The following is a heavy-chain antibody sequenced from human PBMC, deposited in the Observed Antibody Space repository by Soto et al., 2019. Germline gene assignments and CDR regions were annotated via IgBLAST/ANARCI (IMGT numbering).Heavy chain of an antibody. CDR1: GGDLRNSG. Sequence: QVHLVQSGAEMKKPGASVKVSCKVSGGDLRNSGISWVRQAPGQGLEWMGGIFPLLAMFDYSQKFQGRVPIAADASTHPAYMALGTPRAEPTAVYYGTKEDGAGFKSWGQGTLVIVSS. CDR3: TKEDGAGFKS. J-gene: IGHJ4*02. V-gene: IGHV1-69*04. CDR2: IFPLLAMF. D-gene: IGHD1-26*01.